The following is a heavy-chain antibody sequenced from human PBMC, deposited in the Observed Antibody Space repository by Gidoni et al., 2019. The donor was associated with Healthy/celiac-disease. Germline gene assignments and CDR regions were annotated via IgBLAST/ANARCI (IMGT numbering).Heavy chain of an antibody. CDR2: TYYRSKWYN. V-gene: IGHV6-1*01. Sequence: QVQLQQSGPGLVKPSQTLSLTCAISGDSVSSNSAAWNWLRQSPSRGLEWLGRTYYRSKWYNDYAVSVKSRITINPDTSKNQFSLQLNSVTPEDTAVYYCARDTTVEAARDYYYYYGMDVWGQGTTVTVSS. D-gene: IGHD6-6*01. CDR1: GDSVSSNSAA. J-gene: IGHJ6*02. CDR3: ARDTTVEAARDYYYYYGMDV.